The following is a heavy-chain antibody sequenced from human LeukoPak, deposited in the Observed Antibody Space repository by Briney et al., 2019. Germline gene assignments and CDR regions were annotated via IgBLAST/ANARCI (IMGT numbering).Heavy chain of an antibody. CDR1: GFTFSSYS. J-gene: IGHJ3*02. Sequence: GGSLRLSCAASGFTFSSYSMNWVRQAPGKGLEWVSPISSSSSYIYYADSVKGRFTISRDNAKNSLYLQMNSLRAEDTAVYYCAREDILTGYQNDAFDIWGQGTMVTVSS. V-gene: IGHV3-21*01. CDR3: AREDILTGYQNDAFDI. CDR2: ISSSSSYI. D-gene: IGHD3-9*01.